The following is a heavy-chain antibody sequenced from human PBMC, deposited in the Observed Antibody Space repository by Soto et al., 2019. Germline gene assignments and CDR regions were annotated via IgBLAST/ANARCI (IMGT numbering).Heavy chain of an antibody. D-gene: IGHD2-21*01. Sequence: GESLKISCKGSGYSFNTYWIGWVRQMPGKGLEWMGVIYPDDSDIRYSPSFQGQVTISADKSISTAYLQWSSLKASDSGIYYCARRTGLLYSDCGQGTLVTVSS. CDR2: IYPDDSDI. V-gene: IGHV5-51*01. CDR3: ARRTGLLYSD. J-gene: IGHJ4*02. CDR1: GYSFNTYW.